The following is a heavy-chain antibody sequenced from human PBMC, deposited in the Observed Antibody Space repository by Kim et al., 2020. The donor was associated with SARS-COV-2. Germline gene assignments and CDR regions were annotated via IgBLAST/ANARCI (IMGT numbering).Heavy chain of an antibody. Sequence: ASVKVSCKASGYIFISHGISWVRQAPGQGLEWMGWISGYNGNTNYAQKFQGRVTMTTDTSTSTAYMELRSLRSDDTAVYYCARDVEGDIPSGGYYYYGMDVWGHGTTVTVSS. CDR3: ARDVEGDIPSGGYYYYGMDV. CDR2: ISGYNGNT. CDR1: GYIFISHG. D-gene: IGHD3-9*01. V-gene: IGHV1-18*01. J-gene: IGHJ6*02.